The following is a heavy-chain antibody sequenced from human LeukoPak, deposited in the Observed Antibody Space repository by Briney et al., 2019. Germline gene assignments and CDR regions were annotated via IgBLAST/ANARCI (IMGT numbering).Heavy chain of an antibody. D-gene: IGHD2-21*02. CDR3: ARETESH. CDR2: IYSGGST. V-gene: IGHV3-53*01. Sequence: GGSLRLSCAASGFTVSSNYMSWVRQAPGKGLEWVSVIYSGGSTYYADSVKGRFTISRDNAKNSLHLQMNSLRAEDTAVYYCARETESHWGQGTLVTVSS. J-gene: IGHJ4*02. CDR1: GFTVSSNY.